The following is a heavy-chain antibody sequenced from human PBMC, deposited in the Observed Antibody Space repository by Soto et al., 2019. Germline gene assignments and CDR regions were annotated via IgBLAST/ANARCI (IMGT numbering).Heavy chain of an antibody. V-gene: IGHV1-18*01. CDR3: ARVECIAAALYDFDS. D-gene: IGHD6-13*01. CDR1: GYTFINYG. Sequence: QVRLVQSGPEVKKPGASVKVSCKASGYTFINYGINWVRQAPGQGLEWMGWISGNKGNTNYAQKLQARVTMTIDTSTSTAYMELRSLRSDDTAVYYCARVECIAAALYDFDSWGQGTLVTVSS. CDR2: ISGNKGNT. J-gene: IGHJ4*02.